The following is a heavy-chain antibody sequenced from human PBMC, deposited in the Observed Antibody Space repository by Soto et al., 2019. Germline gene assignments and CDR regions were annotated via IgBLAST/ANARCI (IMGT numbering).Heavy chain of an antibody. V-gene: IGHV4-59*11. D-gene: IGHD2-15*01. CDR3: ARGGGSPDY. CDR2: IYNSGST. CDR1: GGSISSHY. J-gene: IGHJ4*02. Sequence: QVQLQELGPGLVKPSETLSLTCTVSGGSISSHYWSWIRQPPGMGLEYIGYIYNSGSTNYNPSLKSRVTISVDTSKNQFSLKLSSVTAADTAVYFCARGGGSPDYWGQGTLVTVSS.